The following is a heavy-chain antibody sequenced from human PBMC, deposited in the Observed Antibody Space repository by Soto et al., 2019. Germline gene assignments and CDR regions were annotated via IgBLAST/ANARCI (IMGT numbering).Heavy chain of an antibody. CDR1: GFTFSSYA. CDR3: ANDCSGGSCYHLVNDY. Sequence: EVQLLESGGGLVQPGGSLRLSCAASGFTFSSYAMSWVRQAPGKGLEWVSAISGSGGSTYYADSVKGRFTISRDNSKNTLYLQMNSLRAEDTAVYYCANDCSGGSCYHLVNDYWGQGTLLTVSS. CDR2: ISGSGGST. D-gene: IGHD2-15*01. V-gene: IGHV3-23*01. J-gene: IGHJ4*02.